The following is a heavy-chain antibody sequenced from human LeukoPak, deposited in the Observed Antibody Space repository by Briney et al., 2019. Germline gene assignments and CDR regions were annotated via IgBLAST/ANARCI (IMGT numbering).Heavy chain of an antibody. J-gene: IGHJ4*02. CDR1: GFTFSSYA. CDR2: ISGSGGST. V-gene: IGHV3-23*01. D-gene: IGHD3-10*01. CDR3: AKEREFYYFDY. Sequence: GGSLRLSCAASGFTFSSYAMSWVRQARGKGLEWVSAISGSGGSTYYPDSVKGRFTISRDNSKNTLYLQTNSLRAEDTAVYYCAKEREFYYFDYWGQGTLVTVSS.